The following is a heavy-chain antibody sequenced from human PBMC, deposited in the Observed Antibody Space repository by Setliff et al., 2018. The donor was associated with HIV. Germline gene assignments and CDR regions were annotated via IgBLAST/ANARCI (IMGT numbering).Heavy chain of an antibody. V-gene: IGHV4-39*07. CDR2: IYYSGST. CDR3: ARGRRRSSTPYYFDY. J-gene: IGHJ4*02. Sequence: PSETLSLTCTVSGGSISNSRYYWSWIRQPPGKGLEWIGSIYYSGSTYYNPSLKGRVTISIDTSKSQFSLKLTSVSAADTAMYYCARGRRRSSTPYYFDYWGQGTLVTVSS. CDR1: GGSISNSRYY.